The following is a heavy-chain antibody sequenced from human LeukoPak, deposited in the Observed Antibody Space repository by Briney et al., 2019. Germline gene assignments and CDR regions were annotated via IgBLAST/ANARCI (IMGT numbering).Heavy chain of an antibody. CDR3: AKDASNNSYDSSGMNY. D-gene: IGHD3-22*01. CDR2: IWYDGSNK. CDR1: GFTISSYG. V-gene: IGHV3-33*06. Sequence: ARTLRLTCAASGFTISSYGRHWVRQAPGKGLEWVAVIWYDGSNKYYSGSVKARFTISRDNSKNTLYLRMNRLRAEDTAVYYCAKDASNNSYDSSGMNYWGQGTLVTVSS. J-gene: IGHJ4*02.